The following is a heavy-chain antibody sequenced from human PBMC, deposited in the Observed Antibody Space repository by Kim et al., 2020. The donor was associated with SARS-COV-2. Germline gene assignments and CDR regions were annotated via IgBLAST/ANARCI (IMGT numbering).Heavy chain of an antibody. CDR2: ISYEGSIK. Sequence: GGSLRLSCAASGFSFNNFGMNWVRQAPGKGLEWVALISYEGSIKDYADSVKGRFTISRDSSKNTLYLQMNSLTVEDTAVYYCAKREEFVLLGIGDVFDLWGRGTMVTVSS. CDR1: GFSFNNFG. CDR3: AKREEFVLLGIGDVFDL. J-gene: IGHJ3*01. D-gene: IGHD7-27*01. V-gene: IGHV3-30*18.